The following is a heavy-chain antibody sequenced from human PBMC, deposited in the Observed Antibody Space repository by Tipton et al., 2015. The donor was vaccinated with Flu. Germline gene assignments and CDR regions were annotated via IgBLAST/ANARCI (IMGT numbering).Heavy chain of an antibody. Sequence: TLSLTCTVSGGFVSSGSYYWSWIRQPPGKGLEWIGYIYYSGSTNYNPSLKSRVTISVDTSKNQFSLKLSSVTAADTAVYYCARDASGSYYYYYGMDVWGQGTTVTVSS. CDR3: ARDASGSYYYYYGMDV. V-gene: IGHV4-61*01. CDR1: GGFVSSGSYY. D-gene: IGHD1-26*01. J-gene: IGHJ6*02. CDR2: IYYSGST.